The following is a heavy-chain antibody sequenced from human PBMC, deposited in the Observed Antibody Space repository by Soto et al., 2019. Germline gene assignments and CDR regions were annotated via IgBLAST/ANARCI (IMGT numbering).Heavy chain of an antibody. V-gene: IGHV4-39*01. D-gene: IGHD3-3*01. CDR2: IYYSGST. CDR1: GGSISSSSYY. J-gene: IGHJ4*02. Sequence: QLQLQESGPGLVKPSETLSLTCTVSGGSISSSSYYWGWIRQPPGKGLEWIGNIYYSGSTYYNPSLKSRVTISVDTSQSQFSLRLSSVTAADTALYYCARHHYDFLIDYWGQGTLVTVSS. CDR3: ARHHYDFLIDY.